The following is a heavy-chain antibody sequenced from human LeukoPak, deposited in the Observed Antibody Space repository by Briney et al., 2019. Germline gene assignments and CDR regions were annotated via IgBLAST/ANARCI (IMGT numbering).Heavy chain of an antibody. V-gene: IGHV1-2*02. D-gene: IGHD6-13*01. CDR3: ARVIAAADLDY. CDR1: GYTFTGYY. Sequence: ASVKVSCKASGYTFTGYYMHWVRQAPGQGLEWMGWITPNNGGTKYAQKFQGRVTMTRDTSISTAYMELSSLRSDDTAVYYCARVIAAADLDYWGQGTLVTVSS. CDR2: ITPNNGGT. J-gene: IGHJ4*02.